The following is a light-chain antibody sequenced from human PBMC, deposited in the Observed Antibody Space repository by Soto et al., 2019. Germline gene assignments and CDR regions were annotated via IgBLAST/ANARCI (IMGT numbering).Light chain of an antibody. CDR2: KAS. Sequence: DIQMTQSPSTLSASVGDRVTITCRASQSISSWLAWYQQKPGKAPKLLIYKASSLETGVTSWFSGCGSVTEFTLIISSLQLDDFESYYCQQYGSSSPWTFGQGNKVEIK. V-gene: IGKV1-5*03. CDR1: QSISSW. CDR3: QQYGSSSPWT. J-gene: IGKJ1*01.